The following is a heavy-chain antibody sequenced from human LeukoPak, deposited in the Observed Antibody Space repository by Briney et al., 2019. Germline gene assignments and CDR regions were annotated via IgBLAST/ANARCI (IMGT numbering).Heavy chain of an antibody. CDR2: ISNSGST. CDR1: GGYVNRGTFF. D-gene: IGHD3-3*01. V-gene: IGHV4-61*01. J-gene: IGHJ6*02. Sequence: SETLSLTCAVSGGYVNRGTFFWTWIRKPPGKGLEWIGYISNSGSTNYHPSLKSRVTISVDRSKNQFSLKLSSVTAADTAVYYCARVCLNYDFWSGYYTQGEDYGMDVWGQGTTVTVSS. CDR3: ARVCLNYDFWSGYYTQGEDYGMDV.